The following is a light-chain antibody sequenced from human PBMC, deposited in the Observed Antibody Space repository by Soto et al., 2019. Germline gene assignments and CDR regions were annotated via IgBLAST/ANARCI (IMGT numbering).Light chain of an antibody. J-gene: IGLJ2*01. CDR1: SSDVGGYNY. Sequence: QSALTQPASMSGSPGQSITISCTGTSSDVGGYNYVSWYQQHPGKAPKLMIYDVSNRPSGVSNRFSGSKSGNTASLTISGLQAEDEADYYCNSYTSSSTLLFGGGTKVTVL. CDR3: NSYTSSSTLL. CDR2: DVS. V-gene: IGLV2-14*01.